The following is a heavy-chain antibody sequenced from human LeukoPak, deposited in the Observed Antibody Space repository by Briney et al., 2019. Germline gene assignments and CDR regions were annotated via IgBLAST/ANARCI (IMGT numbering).Heavy chain of an antibody. J-gene: IGHJ4*02. CDR2: IYHSGSA. Sequence: PSETLSLTCTVSGGSISSSSYYWGWIRQPPGKGLEWIGGIYHSGSAYYNPSLKSRVTMSVDKSNNQFSLKLTSVTAADTAVYYCAGVMVRGVISYYFDYWGQGTLVTVSS. CDR3: AGVMVRGVISYYFDY. D-gene: IGHD3-10*01. CDR1: GGSISSSSYY. V-gene: IGHV4-39*07.